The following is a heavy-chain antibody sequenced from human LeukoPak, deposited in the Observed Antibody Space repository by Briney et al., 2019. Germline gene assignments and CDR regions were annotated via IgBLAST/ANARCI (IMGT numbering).Heavy chain of an antibody. CDR2: ISGSGGST. Sequence: GGSLRLSCAASGFIFSSYAMSWVRQAPGKGLEWVSAISGSGGSTYYADSVKGRFTISRDNSKNTLYLQMNSLRAEDTAVYYCAIPPPTYYDFWSGYSTGGWGQGTLVTVSS. CDR3: AIPPPTYYDFWSGYSTGG. D-gene: IGHD3-3*01. CDR1: GFIFSSYA. V-gene: IGHV3-23*01. J-gene: IGHJ4*02.